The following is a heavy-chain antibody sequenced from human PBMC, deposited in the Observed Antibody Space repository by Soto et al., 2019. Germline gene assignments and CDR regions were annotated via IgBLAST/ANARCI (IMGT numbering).Heavy chain of an antibody. V-gene: IGHV3-11*01. D-gene: IGHD6-13*01. CDR2: IDSGDGTT. CDR3: VRPYYSSSWFPFDR. J-gene: IGHJ4*02. Sequence: PWVTLRLSCTVSGVDFGDYYMSWIRKPQGKGLEWVSYIDSGDGTTYYTDSVKGRFTISRDNAKKTVYLQMSSLRVEDTALYYCVRPYYSSSWFPFDRWGQGTLVTVSS. CDR1: GVDFGDYY.